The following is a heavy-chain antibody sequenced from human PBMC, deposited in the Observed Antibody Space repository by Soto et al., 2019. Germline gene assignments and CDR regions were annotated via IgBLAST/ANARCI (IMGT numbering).Heavy chain of an antibody. CDR2: ISAYNGNT. Sequence: GASVKVSCKASGYTFTSYGISWVRQAPGQGLEWMGWISAYNGNTNYAQKLQGRVTMTTDTSTSTAYMELRSLRSDDTAVYYCARDIPSDYVWGSYRSDTRYDYWGQGTLVTVSS. J-gene: IGHJ4*02. CDR1: GYTFTSYG. D-gene: IGHD3-16*02. V-gene: IGHV1-18*01. CDR3: ARDIPSDYVWGSYRSDTRYDY.